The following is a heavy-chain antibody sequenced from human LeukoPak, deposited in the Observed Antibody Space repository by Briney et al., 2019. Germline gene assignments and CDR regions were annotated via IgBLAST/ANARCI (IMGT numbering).Heavy chain of an antibody. CDR1: GGSFSGYY. CDR2: INHSGST. Sequence: SETLSLTCAVYGGSFSGYYWSWIRQPPGKGLEWIGEINHSGSTNYNPSLKSRVTISVDTSKNQFSLKLSSVTAADTAVYYCARGSGAVAGTRVFGPWGQGTLVTVSS. V-gene: IGHV4-34*01. J-gene: IGHJ5*02. D-gene: IGHD6-19*01. CDR3: ARGSGAVAGTRVFGP.